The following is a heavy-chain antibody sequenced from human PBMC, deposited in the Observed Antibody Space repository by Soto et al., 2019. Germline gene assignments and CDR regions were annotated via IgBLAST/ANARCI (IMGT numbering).Heavy chain of an antibody. J-gene: IGHJ4*02. D-gene: IGHD3-10*01. CDR1: GGSISSYY. Sequence: QVQLQESGPGLVKPSETLSLTCTVSGGSISSYYWSWIRQPPGKGLEWLGYIYYSGSTNYNPSLKSRVTISVDTSKNQCALKLSSVTAADTAVYYCARSGYYGSGSRLFDYWGQGTLVTVSS. CDR3: ARSGYYGSGSRLFDY. CDR2: IYYSGST. V-gene: IGHV4-59*01.